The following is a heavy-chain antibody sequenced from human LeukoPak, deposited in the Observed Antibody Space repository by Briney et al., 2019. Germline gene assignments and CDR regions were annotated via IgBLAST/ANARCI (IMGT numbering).Heavy chain of an antibody. CDR2: INPNSGGT. J-gene: IGHJ3*02. D-gene: IGHD6-19*01. CDR3: ARDLGSGWYEFAFDI. V-gene: IGHV1-2*02. Sequence: GSVKVSCKASGYTFTGYYMHWVRQAPGQGLEWMGWINPNSGGTNYAQKFQGRVTMTRDTSISTAYMELSRLRSDDTAVYYCARDLGSGWYEFAFDIWGQGTMVTVSS. CDR1: GYTFTGYY.